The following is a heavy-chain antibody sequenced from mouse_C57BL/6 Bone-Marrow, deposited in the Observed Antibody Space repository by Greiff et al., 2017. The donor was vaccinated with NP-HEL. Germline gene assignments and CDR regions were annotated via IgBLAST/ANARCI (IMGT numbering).Heavy chain of an antibody. V-gene: IGHV1-15*01. CDR3: TGAQATCAMDY. D-gene: IGHD3-2*02. CDR1: GYTFTDYE. CDR2: IDPETGGT. J-gene: IGHJ4*01. Sequence: QVQLQQSGAELVRPGASVTLSCKASGYTFTDYEMHWVKQTPVHGLEWIGAIDPETGGTAYNQKFKGKAILTADKSSSTAYMELRSLTSEDAAVYYCTGAQATCAMDYWGQGTSVTVSS.